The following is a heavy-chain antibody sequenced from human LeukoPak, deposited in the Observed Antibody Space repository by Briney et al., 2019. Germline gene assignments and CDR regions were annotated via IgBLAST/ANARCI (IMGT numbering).Heavy chain of an antibody. CDR1: GFTFSSYS. D-gene: IGHD3-22*01. CDR2: ISSSSSYI. Sequence: GGSLRLSCAASGFTFSSYSMNWVRQAPGKGLEWVSSISSSSSYIYYADSVKGRFTISRDNAKNSLYLQMNSLRAEDTAVYYCARVGGGKYYYDSSGYVDYWGQGTLVTVSS. V-gene: IGHV3-21*01. J-gene: IGHJ4*02. CDR3: ARVGGGKYYYDSSGYVDY.